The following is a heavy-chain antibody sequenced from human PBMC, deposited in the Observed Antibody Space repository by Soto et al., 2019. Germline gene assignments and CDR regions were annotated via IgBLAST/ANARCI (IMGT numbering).Heavy chain of an antibody. CDR3: ARQEVEWFDP. J-gene: IGHJ5*02. V-gene: IGHV3-30-3*01. CDR2: ISYDGSNK. CDR1: GFTFSSYA. Sequence: GGSLRLSCAASGFTFSSYAMHWVRQAPGKGLEWVAVISYDGSNKYYADSVKGRFTISRDNSRNTLYLQMNSLRAEDTAVYYCARQEVEWFDPWGQGTLVTVSS.